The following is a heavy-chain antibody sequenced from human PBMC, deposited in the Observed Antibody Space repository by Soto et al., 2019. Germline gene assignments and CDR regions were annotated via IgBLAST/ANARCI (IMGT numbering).Heavy chain of an antibody. D-gene: IGHD6-13*01. J-gene: IGHJ6*02. CDR1: GGSISSYY. V-gene: IGHV4-59*01. CDR3: ASSNIAAAGFYYYGMDV. Sequence: SEILSLTCTVSGGSISSYYWSWIRQPPGKGLEWIGYIYYSGSTNYNPSLKSRVTISVDTSKNQFSLKLSSVTAADTAVYYCASSNIAAAGFYYYGMDVWGRGTTVTVSS. CDR2: IYYSGST.